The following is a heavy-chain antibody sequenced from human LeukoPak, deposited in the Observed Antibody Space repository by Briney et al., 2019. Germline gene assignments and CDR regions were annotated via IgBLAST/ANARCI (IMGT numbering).Heavy chain of an antibody. J-gene: IGHJ5*02. CDR1: GFTFSSYG. V-gene: IGHV3-30*18. CDR3: AKSGNRYCSGGSCYPTVYNWFDP. D-gene: IGHD2-15*01. CDR2: ISYDGSNK. Sequence: GGSLRLSCAASGFTFSSYGVHWVRQAPGKGLEWVAVISYDGSNKYYADSVKGRFTISRDNSKNTLYVQMNSLRAEDTAVYYCAKSGNRYCSGGSCYPTVYNWFDPWGQGTLVTVSS.